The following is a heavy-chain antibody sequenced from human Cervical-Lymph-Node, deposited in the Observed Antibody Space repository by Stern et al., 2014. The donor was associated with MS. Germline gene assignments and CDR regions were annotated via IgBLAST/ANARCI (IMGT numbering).Heavy chain of an antibody. Sequence: VQLVESGAEVKQPGSSVKVSCQASGGNLNHYGINWVRQAPGERLEWMGGIIPLFGTAKYAQTLQGRITITADKSASTVYMELTSLRSEDTAVYFCARDPPEIVLNPEADDYWGQGTLVTVSS. CDR3: ARDPPEIVLNPEADDY. J-gene: IGHJ4*02. CDR1: GGNLNHYG. CDR2: IIPLFGTA. V-gene: IGHV1-69*06. D-gene: IGHD2/OR15-2a*01.